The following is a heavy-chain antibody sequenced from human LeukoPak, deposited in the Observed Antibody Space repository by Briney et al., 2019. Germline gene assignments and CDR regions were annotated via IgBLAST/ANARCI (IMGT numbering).Heavy chain of an antibody. Sequence: ASVKVSCKASGYTFTSYYIHWVRPAPGQGLEWMGKIHPSGGSTSYAQKFQGRVTMTRDTSTSTVYMELSSLRSEDTALYYCARGDVYYNNVYNWFDPWGQGTLVIVSS. CDR3: ARGDVYYNNVYNWFDP. CDR2: IHPSGGST. J-gene: IGHJ5*02. D-gene: IGHD3-10*01. V-gene: IGHV1-46*01. CDR1: GYTFTSYY.